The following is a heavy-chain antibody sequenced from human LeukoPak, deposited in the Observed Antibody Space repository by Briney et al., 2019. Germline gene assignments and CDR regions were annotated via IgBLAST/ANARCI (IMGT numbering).Heavy chain of an antibody. D-gene: IGHD4-17*01. J-gene: IGHJ4*02. Sequence: GGSLRLSCAASGFTFSSYWMHWVRQAPGKGLVWVSRINSDGISTKYADSVKGRFTISRDNAKNTLHLQMNSLRAEDTAVYYCATSGFSGDYEYYFDNWGQGTLVTVSS. V-gene: IGHV3-74*03. CDR1: GFTFSSYW. CDR2: INSDGIST. CDR3: ATSGFSGDYEYYFDN.